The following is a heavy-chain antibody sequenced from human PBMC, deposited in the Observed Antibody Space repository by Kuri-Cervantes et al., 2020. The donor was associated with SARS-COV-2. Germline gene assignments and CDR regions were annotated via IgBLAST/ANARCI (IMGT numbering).Heavy chain of an antibody. CDR3: ASDGVSGSLSLDF. D-gene: IGHD6-19*01. J-gene: IGHJ4*02. Sequence: GGSLRLSCAASGFTFSSYGMHWVRQAPGKGLEWVAFIRHDGSAKYYGDPVKGRFAISRENSKNTVYLQLNNLRPDDTAVYYCASDGVSGSLSLDFWGQGTLVTVSS. CDR2: IRHDGSAK. V-gene: IGHV3-30*02. CDR1: GFTFSSYG.